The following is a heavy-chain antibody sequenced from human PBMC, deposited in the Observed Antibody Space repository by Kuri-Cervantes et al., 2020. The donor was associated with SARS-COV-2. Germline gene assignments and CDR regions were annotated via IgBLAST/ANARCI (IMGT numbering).Heavy chain of an antibody. J-gene: IGHJ4*02. Sequence: ETLSLTCAASGFTFSSYAMSWVRQAPGKGLEWVSAISGSGGSTYYADSVKGRFTLSRDNAKNSLYLQMNSLRDEDTAVYYCARSRDGDYDPFDYWGQGTLVTVSS. D-gene: IGHD4-17*01. CDR3: ARSRDGDYDPFDY. CDR1: GFTFSSYA. CDR2: ISGSGGST. V-gene: IGHV3-23*01.